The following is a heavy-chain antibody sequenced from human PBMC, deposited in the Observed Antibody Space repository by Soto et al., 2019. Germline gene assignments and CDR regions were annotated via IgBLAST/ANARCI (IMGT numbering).Heavy chain of an antibody. D-gene: IGHD2-15*01. J-gene: IGHJ5*02. CDR1: GYTFTSYD. CDR3: ARKGYCSGGSCSNWFDP. V-gene: IGHV1-8*01. Sequence: QVQLVQSGAEVKKPGASVKVSCKASGYTFTSYDINWVRQATGQGLEWMGWMNPNSGNTGYAQKFQGRVTMTRNTSISTAYMELSSLRSEDTAVYYCARKGYCSGGSCSNWFDPWGQGTLVTVSS. CDR2: MNPNSGNT.